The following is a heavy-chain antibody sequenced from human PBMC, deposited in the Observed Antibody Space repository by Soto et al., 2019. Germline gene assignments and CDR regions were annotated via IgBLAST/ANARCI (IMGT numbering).Heavy chain of an antibody. CDR1: GGSISSYY. V-gene: IGHV4-59*01. CDR2: IYYSGST. CDR3: ARVSRDGYLLDY. D-gene: IGHD5-12*01. J-gene: IGHJ4*02. Sequence: SETLSLTCTVSGGSISSYYWSWIRQPPGKGLEWIGYIYYSGSTNYNPSLKSRVTISVDTSKNQFSLKLSSVTAADTAVYYCARVSRDGYLLDYWGQGTLVTVSS.